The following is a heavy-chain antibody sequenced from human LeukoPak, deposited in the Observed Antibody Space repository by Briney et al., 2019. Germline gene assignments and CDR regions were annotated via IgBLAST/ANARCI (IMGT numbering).Heavy chain of an antibody. J-gene: IGHJ4*02. CDR1: GFTFSNYA. D-gene: IGHD6-19*01. Sequence: GGSLRLSCAASGFTFSNYAMSWVRQAPGKGLEWVSAIGGSDGSTYYADSVKGRFTISRDNSKNTLYLQMDSLRAEDTAVYYCARVPGITMTGGFDYWGQGTLVTVSS. CDR3: ARVPGITMTGGFDY. V-gene: IGHV3-23*01. CDR2: IGGSDGST.